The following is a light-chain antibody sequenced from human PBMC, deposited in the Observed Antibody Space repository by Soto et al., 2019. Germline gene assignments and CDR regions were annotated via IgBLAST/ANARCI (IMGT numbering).Light chain of an antibody. V-gene: IGKV4-1*01. J-gene: IGKJ4*01. CDR2: WAS. CDR1: QTVLHSSNNKNY. Sequence: DIVMTQSPDSLAVSLGERATISCKSSQTVLHSSNNKNYLAWYQQKPGQPPKLLIYWASIRESGVTERISGSGSGTDFTLTISSLHVEDVEVYYCQQFYSKPPTLGGGTNVEIK. CDR3: QQFYSKPPT.